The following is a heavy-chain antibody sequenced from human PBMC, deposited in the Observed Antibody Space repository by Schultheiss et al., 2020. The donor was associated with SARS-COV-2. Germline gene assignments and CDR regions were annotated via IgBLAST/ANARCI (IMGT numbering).Heavy chain of an antibody. V-gene: IGHV4-39*01. D-gene: IGHD3-22*01. J-gene: IGHJ5*02. CDR3: ARQSYYYDSSGYPNWFDP. Sequence: SETLSLTCTVSGGSISSSSYYWGWIRQPPGKGLEWIGSIYYSGSTYYNPSLKSRVTISVDTSKNQFSLKLSSVTAADTAVYYCARQSYYYDSSGYPNWFDPWCQGTLVTVSS. CDR1: GGSISSSSYY. CDR2: IYYSGST.